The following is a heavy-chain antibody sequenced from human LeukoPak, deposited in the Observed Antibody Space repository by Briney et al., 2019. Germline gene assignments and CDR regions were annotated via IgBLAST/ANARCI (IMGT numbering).Heavy chain of an antibody. J-gene: IGHJ6*02. Sequence: GASVKASCKASGYTFTSYGISWVRQAPGQGLEWMGWIGAYNGDTNYAQKLQGRVTMTTDTSTSTAYMELRSLRSDDTAVYYCARDYGPIAAAGTEYYYYGLDVWGQGTTVTVSS. D-gene: IGHD6-13*01. CDR1: GYTFTSYG. CDR2: IGAYNGDT. V-gene: IGHV1-18*01. CDR3: ARDYGPIAAAGTEYYYYGLDV.